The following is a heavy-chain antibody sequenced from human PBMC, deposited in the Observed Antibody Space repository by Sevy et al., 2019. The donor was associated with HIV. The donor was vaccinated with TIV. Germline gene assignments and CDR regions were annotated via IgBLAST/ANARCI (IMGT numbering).Heavy chain of an antibody. CDR2: ISGRGGST. Sequence: GGSLRLSCAASGFTFSSYAMSWVRQAPGKGLEWVSAISGRGGSTYYGDSVKGRFTISRDNSKNTLYLQMNSLRAEVTAVYYFAKEEGGMVRGVSLNYWGQGTLVTVSS. D-gene: IGHD3-10*01. CDR1: GFTFSSYA. J-gene: IGHJ4*02. V-gene: IGHV3-23*01. CDR3: AKEEGGMVRGVSLNY.